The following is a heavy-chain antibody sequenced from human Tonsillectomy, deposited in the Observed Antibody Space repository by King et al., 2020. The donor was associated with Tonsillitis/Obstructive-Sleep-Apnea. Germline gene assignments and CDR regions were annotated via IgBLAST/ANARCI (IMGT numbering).Heavy chain of an antibody. CDR2: IYHSGST. CDR1: GGSISSSNW. Sequence: QLQESGPGLVKPSGTLSLTCAGSGGSISSSNWWSCVRQPPGKGLEWIGAIYHSGSTNYNPSLKSRVTLSVDKSKNQFSLKLSSVTAADTAVYYCARDSGYSGSSDFDYWGQGTLVTVSS. V-gene: IGHV4-4*02. D-gene: IGHD5-12*01. J-gene: IGHJ4*02. CDR3: ARDSGYSGSSDFDY.